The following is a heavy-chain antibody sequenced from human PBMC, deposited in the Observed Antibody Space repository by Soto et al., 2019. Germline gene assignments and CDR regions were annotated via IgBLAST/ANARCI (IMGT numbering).Heavy chain of an antibody. Sequence: GGSLRLSCAASGFTFSSYAMSWVRQAPGKGLEWVSAISGSGGSTYYADSVKGRFTISRDNSKNTLYLQMNSLRAEDTAVYYCAKDAQVLSVVVAQVAYFDYWGQGTLVTVSS. V-gene: IGHV3-23*01. CDR2: ISGSGGST. J-gene: IGHJ4*02. CDR3: AKDAQVLSVVVAQVAYFDY. D-gene: IGHD2-15*01. CDR1: GFTFSSYA.